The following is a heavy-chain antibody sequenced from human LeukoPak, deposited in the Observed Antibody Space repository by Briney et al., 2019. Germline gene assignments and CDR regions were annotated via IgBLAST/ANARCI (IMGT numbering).Heavy chain of an antibody. CDR3: ARSQLLWFGELNYYFDY. CDR2: ISSNGGST. D-gene: IGHD3-10*01. Sequence: GGSLRPSCAASGFTFSSYAMHWVRQAPGEGLEYVSAISSNGGSTYYANSVKGRFTISRDNSKNTLYLQMGSLRAEDMAVYYCARSQLLWFGELNYYFDYWGQGTLVTVSS. J-gene: IGHJ4*02. V-gene: IGHV3-64*01. CDR1: GFTFSSYA.